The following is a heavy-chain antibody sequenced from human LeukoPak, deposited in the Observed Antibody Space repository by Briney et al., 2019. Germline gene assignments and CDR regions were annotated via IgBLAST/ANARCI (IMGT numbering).Heavy chain of an antibody. CDR3: ARDPSPYDSSGLQGLGNDY. CDR2: IIPIFGTA. D-gene: IGHD3-22*01. CDR1: GGTFSSYA. Sequence: GASVKVSCKASGGTFSSYAISWLRQAPGQGLEWMGGIIPIFGTANYAQKFQGRVTITTDESTSTAYMELSSLRSEDTAVYYCARDPSPYDSSGLQGLGNDYWGQGTLVTVSS. J-gene: IGHJ4*02. V-gene: IGHV1-69*05.